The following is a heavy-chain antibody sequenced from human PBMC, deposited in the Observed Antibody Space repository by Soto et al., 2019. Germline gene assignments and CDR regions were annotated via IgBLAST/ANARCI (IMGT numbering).Heavy chain of an antibody. CDR2: IYYSGST. CDR3: ARLPSSWYNVAVAGTFDY. J-gene: IGHJ4*02. CDR1: GGSISSSSYY. V-gene: IGHV4-39*01. D-gene: IGHD6-13*01. Sequence: QLQLQESGPGLVKPSETLSLTCTVSGGSISSSSYYWGWIRQPPGKGLEWIGSIYYSGSTYYNPSLKSRVTISVDTSKNQFSLKLSSVTAADTAVYYCARLPSSWYNVAVAGTFDYWGQGTLVTVSS.